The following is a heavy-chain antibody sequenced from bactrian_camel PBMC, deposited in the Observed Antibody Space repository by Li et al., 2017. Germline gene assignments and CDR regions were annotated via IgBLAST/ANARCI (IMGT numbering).Heavy chain of an antibody. V-gene: IGHV3S53*01. CDR2: LASDGSS. J-gene: IGHJ4*01. D-gene: IGHD2*01. CDR3: AADRRRHGPPSLRPGDYSV. Sequence: HVQLVESGGGSVQAGGSLRLSCAASEYTYSKYCLGWFRQAPGKEREGVASLASDGSSIYANSLKGRFSISKDNARNWLDLQMDSLEPGDTARYYCAADRRRHGPPSLRPGDYSVWGQGTQVTVS. CDR1: EYTYSKYC.